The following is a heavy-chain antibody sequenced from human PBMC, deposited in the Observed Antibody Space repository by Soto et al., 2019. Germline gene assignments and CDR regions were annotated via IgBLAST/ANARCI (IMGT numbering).Heavy chain of an antibody. D-gene: IGHD2-21*02. CDR1: GGTFSSYT. CDR3: GRGAVVTAIPSKWFHP. V-gene: IGHV1-69*02. CDR2: IIPILGIA. J-gene: IGHJ5*02. Sequence: QVQLVQSGAEVKKPGSSVKVSCKASGGTFSSYTISWVRQAPGQGLEWMGRIIPILGIANYAQKFQGRVQIHADQSTTKAYMELSSLRSEHTAVYYCGRGAVVTAIPSKWFHPWAQGPLVTVSS.